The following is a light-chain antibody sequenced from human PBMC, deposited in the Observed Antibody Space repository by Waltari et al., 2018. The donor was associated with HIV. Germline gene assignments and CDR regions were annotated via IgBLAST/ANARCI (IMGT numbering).Light chain of an antibody. V-gene: IGLV1-44*01. CDR3: ATWDDSLNGRV. CDR2: SNY. Sequence: QSVLTHPPSASGTPGQRATLSCSGRPSNIRSTTVNLYQQLPGTAPKLLIYSNYHRPSGVPDRFSGSKSGTSASLAISGLQSEDEADYYCATWDDSLNGRVFGGGTKLTVL. J-gene: IGLJ3*02. CDR1: PSNIRSTT.